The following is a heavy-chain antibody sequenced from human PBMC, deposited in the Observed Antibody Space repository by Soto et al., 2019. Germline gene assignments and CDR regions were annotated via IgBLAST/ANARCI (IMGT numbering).Heavy chain of an antibody. CDR1: GFTFSSYW. J-gene: IGHJ5*02. Sequence: GGSLRLSCAASGFTFSSYWMSWVRQAPGKGLEWVANIKQDGSEKYYVDSVKGRFTISRDNAKNSLYLQMNSLRAEDTAVYYCAREGYGSGSYPDFDPWGQGTLVTVSS. V-gene: IGHV3-7*01. CDR2: IKQDGSEK. D-gene: IGHD3-10*01. CDR3: AREGYGSGSYPDFDP.